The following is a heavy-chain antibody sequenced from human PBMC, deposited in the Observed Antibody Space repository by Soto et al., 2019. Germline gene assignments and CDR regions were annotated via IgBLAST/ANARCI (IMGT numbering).Heavy chain of an antibody. J-gene: IGHJ6*02. CDR2: ISGSGGST. V-gene: IGHV3-23*01. D-gene: IGHD3-3*01. CDR1: GFTFSSYA. CDR3: AKDPGEIITIFGVVTQPGHYYYYGMDV. Sequence: GGSLRLSCAASGFTFSSYAMSWVRQAPGKGLEWVSAISGSGGSTYYADSVKGRFTISRDNSKNTLYLQMNSLRAEDTAVYCCAKDPGEIITIFGVVTQPGHYYYYGMDVWGQGTTVTVSS.